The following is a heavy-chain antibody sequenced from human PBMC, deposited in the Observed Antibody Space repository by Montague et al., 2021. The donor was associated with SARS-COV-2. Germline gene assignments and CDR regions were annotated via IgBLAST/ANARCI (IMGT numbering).Heavy chain of an antibody. Sequence: SETLSLTCTVSGGSISSYYWTWIRQPPGKGLESIGYIYHNGSTKYNPSLKSRVTISVDTSKNQFSLKLSSVSVADTAAYYCARWGGNSADYYNYTMDVWGQGTTVTVFS. CDR2: IYHNGST. CDR1: GGSISSYY. J-gene: IGHJ6*02. CDR3: ARWGGNSADYYNYTMDV. D-gene: IGHD4-23*01. V-gene: IGHV4-59*01.